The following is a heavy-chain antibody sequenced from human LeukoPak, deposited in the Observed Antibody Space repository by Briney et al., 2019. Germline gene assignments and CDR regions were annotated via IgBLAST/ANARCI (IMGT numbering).Heavy chain of an antibody. J-gene: IGHJ4*02. CDR1: GGSISSSSYY. Sequence: SETLSLTCTVSGGSISSSSYYWGWIRQPPGKGLEWIGSIYYSGSTYYNPSLKSRVTISVDTSKNQFSLKLSSVTAADTAVYYCASGRITMIVVDYWGQGTLVTVSS. V-gene: IGHV4-39*07. CDR3: ASGRITMIVVDY. D-gene: IGHD3-22*01. CDR2: IYYSGST.